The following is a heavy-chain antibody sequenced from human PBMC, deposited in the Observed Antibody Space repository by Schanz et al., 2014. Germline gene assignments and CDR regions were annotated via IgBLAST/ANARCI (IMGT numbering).Heavy chain of an antibody. V-gene: IGHV3-21*01. CDR1: GFTFSTYD. Sequence: EVQLVESGGGLVNPGGSLGLSCAASGFTFSTYDMVWVRQAPGKGLEWVSTITTTSSNIYYAESVKGRFTISRDNAKNSLFLHINSLRAEDTAVYYCGRNFQSWGQGTLVTVSS. CDR2: ITTTSSNI. J-gene: IGHJ1*01. CDR3: GRNFQS.